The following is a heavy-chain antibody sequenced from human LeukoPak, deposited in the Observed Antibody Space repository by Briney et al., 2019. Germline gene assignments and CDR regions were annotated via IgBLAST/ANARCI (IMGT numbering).Heavy chain of an antibody. CDR2: IKQDGSEK. J-gene: IGHJ4*02. CDR1: GFTFSSYW. D-gene: IGHD2-8*01. Sequence: PGGSLRLSCAASGFTFSSYWMSWVRQAPGKGLEWVANIKQDGSEKYYVDSVKGRFTISRDNAKNSLYLQMNSLRAEDTAVYYCAKDRSCTNDICHEDFDYWGQGTLVTVSS. CDR3: AKDRSCTNDICHEDFDY. V-gene: IGHV3-7*01.